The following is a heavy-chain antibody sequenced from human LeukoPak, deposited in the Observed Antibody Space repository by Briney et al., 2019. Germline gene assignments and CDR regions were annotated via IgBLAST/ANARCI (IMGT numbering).Heavy chain of an antibody. J-gene: IGHJ4*02. V-gene: IGHV5-51*01. D-gene: IGHD5-18*01. CDR2: IDPSDSET. CDR1: GYSFTSYW. Sequence: GESLKISCKASGYSFTSYWIGWVRQMAGKGLEWTGIIDPSDSETRYTPSFQGQVTISVDKSLTTADLQWNSLKASDTAMYYCARQTAMGRSGDYWGQGTLVTVSS. CDR3: ARQTAMGRSGDY.